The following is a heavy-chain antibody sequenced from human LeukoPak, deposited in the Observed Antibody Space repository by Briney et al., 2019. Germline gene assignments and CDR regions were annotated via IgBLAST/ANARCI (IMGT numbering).Heavy chain of an antibody. J-gene: IGHJ4*02. Sequence: SETLSLTCTVSGGSISSGDYYGSWIRQPPGKGLEWIGYIYYSGSTYYNPSLKSRVTISVDTSKNQFSLKLSSVTAADTAVYYCAAHIVVVPAATVDYWGQGTLVTVSS. CDR1: GGSISSGDYY. CDR2: IYYSGST. CDR3: AAHIVVVPAATVDY. V-gene: IGHV4-30-4*01. D-gene: IGHD2-2*01.